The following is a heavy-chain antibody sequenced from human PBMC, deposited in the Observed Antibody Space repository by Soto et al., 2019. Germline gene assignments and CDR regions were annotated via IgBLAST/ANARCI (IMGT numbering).Heavy chain of an antibody. CDR2: ITSGGSK. Sequence: GGSLRLSCAASGFAFSSYAMSWVRQAPGKGLEWVSAITSGGSKYFADSVKGRFTISRDSSENTLYLQMNSLRAEDTAVYYCAKDQGSSSWYGYYGMDVWGQGTTVTVSS. CDR1: GFAFSSYA. D-gene: IGHD6-13*01. CDR3: AKDQGSSSWYGYYGMDV. V-gene: IGHV3-23*01. J-gene: IGHJ6*02.